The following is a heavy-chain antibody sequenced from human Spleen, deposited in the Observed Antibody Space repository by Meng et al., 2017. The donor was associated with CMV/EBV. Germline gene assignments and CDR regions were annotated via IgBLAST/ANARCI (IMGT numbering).Heavy chain of an antibody. CDR3: ARDLWVGEWKNYYAMDV. D-gene: IGHD3-10*01. CDR1: GYTFTSYY. J-gene: IGHJ6*02. V-gene: IGHV1-46*01. CDR2: IKPRGGST. Sequence: ASVKVSCKASGYTFTSYYMHWVRQAPGQGLEWMGMIKPRGGSTSYAQKFQGRVTLTRDTSTNTVYMDLSSLRSEDTAVYFCARDLWVGEWKNYYAMDVWGQGTTVTVSS.